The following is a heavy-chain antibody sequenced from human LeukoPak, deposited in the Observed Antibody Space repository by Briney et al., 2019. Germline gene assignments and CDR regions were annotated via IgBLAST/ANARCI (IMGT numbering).Heavy chain of an antibody. CDR3: ARDPHDYVWGSYPDY. CDR2: INPSGGST. J-gene: IGHJ4*02. D-gene: IGHD3-16*01. V-gene: IGHV1-46*01. CDR1: GYTFTSYY. Sequence: ASVKVSCKASGYTFTSYYMHWVRQAPGQGLEWMGIINPSGGSTNYAQKFQGRVTMTRDTSTNTVYMELSSLRSEDTAVYYCARDPHDYVWGSYPDYWGQGTLVTVSS.